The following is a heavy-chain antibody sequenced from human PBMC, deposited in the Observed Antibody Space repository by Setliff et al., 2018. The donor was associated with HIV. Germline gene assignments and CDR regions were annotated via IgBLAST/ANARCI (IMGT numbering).Heavy chain of an antibody. Sequence: GGSLRLSCAGSGFTFNTCAMNWVRQAPGKGLEWVSYISSSGSTIYYADSVKGRFTISRDNAKNSLYLQMNSLRAEDTAVYYCAKDASPPNYGDYMDVWGKGTTVTVSS. D-gene: IGHD4-17*01. V-gene: IGHV3-48*04. CDR1: GFTFNTCA. J-gene: IGHJ6*03. CDR3: AKDASPPNYGDYMDV. CDR2: ISSSGSTI.